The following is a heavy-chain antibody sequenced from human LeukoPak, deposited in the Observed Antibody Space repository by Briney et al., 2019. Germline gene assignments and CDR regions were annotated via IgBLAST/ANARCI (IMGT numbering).Heavy chain of an antibody. Sequence: ASVKVSCTASGYTFTGCYLHWVRQAPGQGLEWMGWIYCNTGGTNYAQKFQGTVTLTRDTSISTTYMELSRLRYDDTAVYYCVRVRDNAFDIWGQGTMVTVSS. CDR1: GYTFTGCY. CDR2: IYCNTGGT. J-gene: IGHJ3*02. D-gene: IGHD2-15*01. V-gene: IGHV1-2*02. CDR3: VRVRDNAFDI.